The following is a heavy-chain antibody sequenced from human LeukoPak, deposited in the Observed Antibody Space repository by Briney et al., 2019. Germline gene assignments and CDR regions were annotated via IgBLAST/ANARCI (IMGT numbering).Heavy chain of an antibody. CDR2: IYTSGST. J-gene: IGHJ5*02. CDR3: ARAGMAARXFXFXX. Sequence: SETLSLTCTVSGGSISSGSYYWSWIRQPAGKGLEWIGRIYTSGSTNYNPSLRSRVTISVDTSKNQFSLKLSSVTAADTAVYYCARAGMAARXFXFXXWGXXXLV. D-gene: IGHD6-6*01. CDR1: GGSISSGSYY. V-gene: IGHV4-61*02.